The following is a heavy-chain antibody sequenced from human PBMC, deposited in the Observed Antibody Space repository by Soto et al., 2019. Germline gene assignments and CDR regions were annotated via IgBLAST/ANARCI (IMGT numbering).Heavy chain of an antibody. V-gene: IGHV1-69*01. J-gene: IGHJ4*02. D-gene: IGHD2-2*01. Sequence: QVQLVQSGAEVKKPGSSVKVSCKASGGTFSSYAISWVRQAPGQGLEWMGGIIPIFGTANYAQKFQGRVRMTAEESTSTAYMEMSSLRSEDTAVYYCARSGARGSSTSSVDYWGQGTLVTVSS. CDR3: ARSGARGSSTSSVDY. CDR2: IIPIFGTA. CDR1: GGTFSSYA.